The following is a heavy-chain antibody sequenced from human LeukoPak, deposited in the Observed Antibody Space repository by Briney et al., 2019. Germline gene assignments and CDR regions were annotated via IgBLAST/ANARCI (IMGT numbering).Heavy chain of an antibody. CDR3: ARQGQWLVY. V-gene: IGHV4-61*05. CDR2: IYYSGST. J-gene: IGHJ4*02. D-gene: IGHD6-19*01. Sequence: SETLSLTCTVSGGPISSSSYYWGWIRQPPGKGLEWIGYIYYSGSTNYNPSLKSRVTISVDTSKNQFSLKLSSVTAADTAVYYCARQGQWLVYWGQGTLVTVSS. CDR1: GGPISSSSYY.